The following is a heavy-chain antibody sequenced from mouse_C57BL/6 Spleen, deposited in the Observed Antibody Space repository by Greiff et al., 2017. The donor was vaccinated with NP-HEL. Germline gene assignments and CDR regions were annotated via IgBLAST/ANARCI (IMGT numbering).Heavy chain of an antibody. CDR3: TRNYGSSYRYYAMDY. J-gene: IGHJ4*01. D-gene: IGHD1-1*01. CDR2: ISSGGDYI. CDR1: GFTFSSYA. Sequence: EVQRVESGEGLVKPGGSLKLSCAASGFTFSSYAMSWVRQTPEKRLEWVAYISSGGDYIYYADTVKGRFTISRDNARNTLYLQMSSLKSEDTAMYYCTRNYGSSYRYYAMDYWGQGTSVTVSS. V-gene: IGHV5-9-1*02.